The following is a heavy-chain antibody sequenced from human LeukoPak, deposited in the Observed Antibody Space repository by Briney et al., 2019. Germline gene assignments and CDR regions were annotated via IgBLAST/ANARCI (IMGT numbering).Heavy chain of an antibody. J-gene: IGHJ6*03. Sequence: GGSLRLSCAASGFTFSDYYMSWIRQAPGKGLEWVSYISSSGSTIYYADSVKGRFTISRDNSKNTLYLQMNSLRAEDTAVYYCAKDSALRFLEWFLYYYMDVWGKGTTVTVSS. CDR2: ISSSGSTI. V-gene: IGHV3-11*01. D-gene: IGHD3-3*01. CDR3: AKDSALRFLEWFLYYYMDV. CDR1: GFTFSDYY.